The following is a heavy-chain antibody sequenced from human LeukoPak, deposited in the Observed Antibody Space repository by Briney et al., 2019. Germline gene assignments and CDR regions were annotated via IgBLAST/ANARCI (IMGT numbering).Heavy chain of an antibody. V-gene: IGHV1-8*01. D-gene: IGHD3-9*01. Sequence: ASVKVSCKASGYTFTSYDINWVRQATGQGLEWMGWMNPNSGNTGYAQKFQGRVTMTRNTSISTAYVELSSLRSEDTAVYYCARGRMTGYYRHNWFDPWGQGTLVTVSS. CDR2: MNPNSGNT. CDR1: GYTFTSYD. CDR3: ARGRMTGYYRHNWFDP. J-gene: IGHJ5*02.